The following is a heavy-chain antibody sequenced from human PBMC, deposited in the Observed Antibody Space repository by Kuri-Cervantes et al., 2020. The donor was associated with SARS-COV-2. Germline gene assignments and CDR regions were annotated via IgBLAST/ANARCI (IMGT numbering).Heavy chain of an antibody. CDR2: INPNSGGT. V-gene: IGHV1-2*02. CDR3: AREWCGGDCYSYYYYYYMDV. J-gene: IGHJ6*03. Sequence: ASVKVSCKASGYTFTGYYMHWVRQAPGQGPEWMGWINPNSGGTNYAQKFQGRVTMTRDTSISTAYMELSRLRSDDTAVYYCAREWCGGDCYSYYYYYYMDVWGKGTTVTVSS. D-gene: IGHD2-21*01. CDR1: GYTFTGYY.